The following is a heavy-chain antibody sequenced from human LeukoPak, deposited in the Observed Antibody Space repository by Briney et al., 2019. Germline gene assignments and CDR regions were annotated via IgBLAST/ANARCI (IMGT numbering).Heavy chain of an antibody. V-gene: IGHV3-21*04. CDR1: GFTFSSYS. CDR3: AKLARQGYYDSSEDY. CDR2: ISSSSSYI. Sequence: GGSLRLSCAASGFTFSSYSMNWVRQAPGKGLEWVSSISSSSSYIYYADSVKGRFTISRDNAKNSLHLQMNSLRAEDTAVYYCAKLARQGYYDSSEDYWGQGTLVTVSS. J-gene: IGHJ4*02. D-gene: IGHD3-22*01.